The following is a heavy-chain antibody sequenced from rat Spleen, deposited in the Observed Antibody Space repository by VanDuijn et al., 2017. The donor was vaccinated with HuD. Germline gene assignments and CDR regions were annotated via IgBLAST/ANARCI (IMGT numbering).Heavy chain of an antibody. V-gene: IGHV5-29*01. D-gene: IGHD1-2*01. Sequence: EVQLVESGGGLVQPGRSMKLSCAASGFTFSNYGMAWVRQAPTKGLEWVATISYDGSSTYYRDSVKGRFTISRDNAKSTLYLQMDSLRSEDTATYYCARHPNFDYYSSYPDVMDAWGQGASVTVSS. CDR2: ISYDGSST. J-gene: IGHJ4*01. CDR1: GFTFSNYG. CDR3: ARHPNFDYYSSYPDVMDA.